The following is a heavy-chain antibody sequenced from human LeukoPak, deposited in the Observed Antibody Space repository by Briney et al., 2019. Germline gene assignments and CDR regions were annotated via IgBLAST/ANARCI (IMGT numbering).Heavy chain of an antibody. D-gene: IGHD1-7*01. Sequence: ASVKVSCKASGYTFTSYGISWVRQAPGQGLEWMGWISAYNGNTNYAQKLQGRVTMTTDTSTSTAYMELRSLRSDDTAVYYCARDTQNYYYYYYYMDVWGKGTTVTVSS. CDR2: ISAYNGNT. CDR1: GYTFTSYG. J-gene: IGHJ6*03. V-gene: IGHV1-18*01. CDR3: ARDTQNYYYYYYYMDV.